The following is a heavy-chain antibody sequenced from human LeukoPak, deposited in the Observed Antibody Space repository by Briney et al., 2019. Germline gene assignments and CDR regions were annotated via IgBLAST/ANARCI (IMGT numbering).Heavy chain of an antibody. CDR3: ARRPRRLLGFNAFDI. J-gene: IGHJ3*02. V-gene: IGHV4-34*01. CDR2: INHSVST. D-gene: IGHD3-16*01. Sequence: SETLSLTCAVYGGSFSGYYWSWIRQPPGKGLEWIGEINHSVSTNYNPFLKSRVTISVDTSKNQFSLKLSSVTAADTAVYYCARRPRRLLGFNAFDIWGQGTMVTVSS. CDR1: GGSFSGYY.